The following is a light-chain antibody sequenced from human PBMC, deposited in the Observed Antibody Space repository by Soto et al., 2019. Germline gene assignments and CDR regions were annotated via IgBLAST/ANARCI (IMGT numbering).Light chain of an antibody. CDR3: QQYYSYPPIT. Sequence: DIQMTQSPSSLSASVGDRVTITCRASQGITNDLGWYQQRPGKAPQRLIYAASTLQSGVPSRFSGSGSGTDFTLTISCLQSEDFATYYCQQYYSYPPITFGQGTRLENK. CDR2: AAS. CDR1: QGITND. V-gene: IGKV1-17*01. J-gene: IGKJ5*01.